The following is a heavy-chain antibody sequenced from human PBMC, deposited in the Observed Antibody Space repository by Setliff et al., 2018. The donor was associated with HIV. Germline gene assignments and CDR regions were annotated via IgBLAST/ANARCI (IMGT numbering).Heavy chain of an antibody. CDR2: INSNNGCT. CDR3: AREETYDDGKGAFDY. Sequence: GASVKVSCKASGYTFTTYYIHWVRQAPGQGLEWMGWINSNNGCTKYAQNFQGRVTMTRDTSITTAYMELSSLISDDTAVYYCAREETYDDGKGAFDYWGQGMLVTVSS. V-gene: IGHV1-2*02. J-gene: IGHJ4*02. CDR1: GYTFTTYY. D-gene: IGHD3-3*01.